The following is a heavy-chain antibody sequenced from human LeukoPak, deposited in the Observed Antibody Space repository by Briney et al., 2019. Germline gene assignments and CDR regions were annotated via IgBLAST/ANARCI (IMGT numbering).Heavy chain of an antibody. J-gene: IGHJ4*02. D-gene: IGHD1-1*01. Sequence: QPGGSLRLSCAASGFTFSSYWMHWVRQAPGKGLVWVSRINPDGSTTNYADSVKGRFTTSRDNAKNTLYLQMNSLRAEDTAVYYCGRGTGTPGLWGQGTLVTVSS. CDR1: GFTFSSYW. V-gene: IGHV3-74*01. CDR3: GRGTGTPGL. CDR2: INPDGSTT.